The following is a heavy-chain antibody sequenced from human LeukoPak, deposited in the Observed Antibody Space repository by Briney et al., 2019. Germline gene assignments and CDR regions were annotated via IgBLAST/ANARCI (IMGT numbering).Heavy chain of an antibody. Sequence: GGSLRLSCAASGFTFSSYAMHWVRQAPGKGLEWVAVISYDGSNKYYADSVKGRFTISRDNSKNTLYLQMNSLRAEDTAVYYCARACSESYYAYFDYWGQGTLVTVSS. J-gene: IGHJ4*02. CDR2: ISYDGSNK. CDR1: GFTFSSYA. CDR3: ARACSESYYAYFDY. D-gene: IGHD3-10*02. V-gene: IGHV3-30-3*01.